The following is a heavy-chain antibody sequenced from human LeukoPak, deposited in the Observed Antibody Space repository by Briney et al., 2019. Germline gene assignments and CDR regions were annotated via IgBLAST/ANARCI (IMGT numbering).Heavy chain of an antibody. CDR3: ANNRASLDY. V-gene: IGHV3-7*02. CDR2: INQDGREK. J-gene: IGHJ4*02. CDR1: GFTFSNSG. D-gene: IGHD2/OR15-2a*01. Sequence: AGGSLRLSCAASGFTFSNSGMSWVRQAPGKGLEWVANINQDGREKNCVDSVKGRFTSSRDNAKNSLYLQMNSLRAEDTAVYYCANNRASLDYWGQGTLVTVST.